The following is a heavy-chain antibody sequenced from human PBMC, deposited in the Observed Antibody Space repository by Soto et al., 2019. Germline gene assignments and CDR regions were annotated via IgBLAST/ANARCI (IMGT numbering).Heavy chain of an antibody. Sequence: SETLSLTCTVSGGSISSSSYYWGWIRQPQGKGLEWIGSIYYSGSTYYTPSHKSRVTISVDTTKDQFSLKLSSVTAADTAVYDCVVDFWRDTSSYYYGMDVWGQGTTVTVSS. D-gene: IGHD3-3*01. J-gene: IGHJ6*02. V-gene: IGHV4-39*01. CDR2: IYYSGST. CDR1: GGSISSSSYY. CDR3: VVDFWRDTSSYYYGMDV.